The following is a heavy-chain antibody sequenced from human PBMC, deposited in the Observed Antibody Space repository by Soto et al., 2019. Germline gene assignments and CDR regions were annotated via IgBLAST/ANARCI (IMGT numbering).Heavy chain of an antibody. CDR2: ISGSGGST. J-gene: IGHJ6*03. CDR3: AKCGVDKQKLLWFGESRYYYYMDV. D-gene: IGHD3-10*01. Sequence: PGGSLRLSCAASGFTFSSYAMSWVRQAPGKGLEWVSAISGSGGSTYYADSVKGRFTISRDNSKNTLYLQMNSLRAEDTAVYYCAKCGVDKQKLLWFGESRYYYYMDVWGKGTTVTVSS. V-gene: IGHV3-23*01. CDR1: GFTFSSYA.